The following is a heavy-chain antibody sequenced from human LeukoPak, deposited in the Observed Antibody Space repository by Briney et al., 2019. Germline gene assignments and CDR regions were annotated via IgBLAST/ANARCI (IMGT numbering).Heavy chain of an antibody. V-gene: IGHV6-1*01. CDR3: ARTPLDTAMAPYGMDV. CDR2: THYRSKWYN. J-gene: IGHJ6*02. D-gene: IGHD5-18*01. CDR1: GDSVSSNSAA. Sequence: SQTLSLTCAISGDSVSSNSAAWNWIRQSPSRGLEWLGRTHYRSKWYNDYAVSVKSRITINPDTSKNQFSLQLNSVTPEDTAVYYCARTPLDTAMAPYGMDVWGQGTTVTVSS.